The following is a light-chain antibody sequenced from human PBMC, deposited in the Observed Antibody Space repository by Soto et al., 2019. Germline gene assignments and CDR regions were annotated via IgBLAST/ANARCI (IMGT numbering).Light chain of an antibody. J-gene: IGLJ1*01. Sequence: QAVVTQPPSASGSPGQSVAISCTGTASDIGGYTFVSWYQQHPGKAPKLLIYDVNKRPSGVPDRFSGSKSGNTASLTVSGLQAEDEADYYCSAHGGTNPYVFGTGTKLTVL. CDR1: ASDIGGYTF. CDR2: DVN. CDR3: SAHGGTNPYV. V-gene: IGLV2-8*01.